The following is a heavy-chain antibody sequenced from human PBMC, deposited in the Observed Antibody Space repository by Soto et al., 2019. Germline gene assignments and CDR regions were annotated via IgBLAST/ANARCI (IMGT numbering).Heavy chain of an antibody. CDR2: ISSSSSYI. CDR1: GCTFSSYS. J-gene: IGHJ6*04. Sequence: GGSLRLSCAASGCTFSSYSMNWVRQAPGKGLEWVSSISSSSSYIYYADSVKGRFTISRDNAKNSLYLQMNSLRAEDTAVYYCARDLSEVPAAEFAAMMDVWGKGTTVTVSS. D-gene: IGHD2-2*01. CDR3: ARDLSEVPAAEFAAMMDV. V-gene: IGHV3-21*01.